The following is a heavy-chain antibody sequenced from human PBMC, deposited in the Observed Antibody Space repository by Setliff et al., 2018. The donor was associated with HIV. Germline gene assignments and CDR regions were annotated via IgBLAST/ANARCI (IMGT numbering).Heavy chain of an antibody. D-gene: IGHD3-16*01. Sequence: ASVKVSCKTSGYTFDAKYIHWARQAPGQGLEWMGWINPNSGGTNYARKFQGRVTMTRDTSISTAYMELNILRSDDTAVYYCATAGGRSWFDPWGPGTLVTVSS. J-gene: IGHJ5*02. CDR3: ATAGGRSWFDP. CDR1: GYTFDAKY. CDR2: INPNSGGT. V-gene: IGHV1-2*02.